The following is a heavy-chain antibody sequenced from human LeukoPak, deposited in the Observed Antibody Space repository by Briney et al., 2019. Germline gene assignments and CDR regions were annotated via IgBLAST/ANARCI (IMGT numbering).Heavy chain of an antibody. Sequence: PGGSLRLSCVASGFNLGDFWVNWLRQAPGKGLEWVASMNQDGRQTNYLDSVKGRFTISRDNARNSVYLQMDSLRDEDTSLYYCVRDQGDRTGSLWGQGTLVTVST. CDR2: MNQDGRQT. CDR3: VRDQGDRTGSL. V-gene: IGHV3-7*01. D-gene: IGHD2-15*01. J-gene: IGHJ4*02. CDR1: GFNLGDFW.